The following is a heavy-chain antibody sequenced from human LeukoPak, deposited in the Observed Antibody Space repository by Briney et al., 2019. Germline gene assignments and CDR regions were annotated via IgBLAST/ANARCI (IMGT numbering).Heavy chain of an antibody. CDR1: GGSISSSSYY. Sequence: PSETLSLTCTVSGGSISSSSYYWGWLRQPPGKGLEWIGSIYYSGSTYYNPSLKSRVTISVDTSKNQFSLKLSSVTAADTAVYYCARDRTMIVVVITVKGAFDIWGQGTMVTVSS. V-gene: IGHV4-39*07. J-gene: IGHJ3*02. CDR2: IYYSGST. D-gene: IGHD3-22*01. CDR3: ARDRTMIVVVITVKGAFDI.